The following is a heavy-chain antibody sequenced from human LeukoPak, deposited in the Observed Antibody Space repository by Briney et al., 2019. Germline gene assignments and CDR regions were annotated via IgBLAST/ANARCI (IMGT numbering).Heavy chain of an antibody. V-gene: IGHV3-74*01. Sequence: TGGSLRLSCAASGFTFSSYWMHWVRQAPGKGLVWVSRINTDGSGTSYADSVKGRFTISRDNAKNTLFLQMNSLRAEDTAVYYCARRSYDFWSGYLWIHMDVWGKGTTVTVSS. D-gene: IGHD3-3*01. CDR3: ARRSYDFWSGYLWIHMDV. J-gene: IGHJ6*03. CDR2: INTDGSGT. CDR1: GFTFSSYW.